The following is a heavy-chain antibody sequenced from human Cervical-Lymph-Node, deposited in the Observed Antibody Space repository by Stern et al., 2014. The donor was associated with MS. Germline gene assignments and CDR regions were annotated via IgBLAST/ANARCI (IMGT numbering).Heavy chain of an antibody. J-gene: IGHJ4*02. CDR3: AGASDGNSWFGSVWSPFHY. V-gene: IGHV3-30*04. Sequence: QVQLVESGGGVVQPGRSLRLSCAASGFTFITYSMHWVRPAPGKGLEWVAVISSEGSNKWYADSVEGRFTISRDNSKNTVYLQMNSLTTEDTAVYYCAGASDGNSWFGSVWSPFHYWGQGTLVTVSS. CDR2: ISSEGSNK. CDR1: GFTFITYS. D-gene: IGHD6-13*01.